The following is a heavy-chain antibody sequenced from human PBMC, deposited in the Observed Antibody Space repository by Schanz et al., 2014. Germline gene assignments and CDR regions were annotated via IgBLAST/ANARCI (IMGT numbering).Heavy chain of an antibody. J-gene: IGHJ3*02. CDR3: AKSDAFDI. Sequence: QVQLVDSGGGLVKPGGSLRLSCTASGFPFSDYFMAWIRQPPGRGLEWVSYIGNGGVTIYYADSVKGRFTISRDNSKNSLYLQMNSLRAEDTAVYYCAKSDAFDIWGQGTWVTVSS. V-gene: IGHV3-11*04. CDR1: GFPFSDYF. CDR2: IGNGGVTI.